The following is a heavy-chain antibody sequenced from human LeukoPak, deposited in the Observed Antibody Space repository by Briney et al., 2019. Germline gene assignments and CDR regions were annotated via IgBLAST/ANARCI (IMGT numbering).Heavy chain of an antibody. CDR3: ARVVRFSSLDAFDI. CDR1: GYTFTSYG. CDR2: ISAYNGNA. D-gene: IGHD2-8*01. Sequence: ASVKVSCKASGYTFTSYGISWVRQAPGQGLEWMGWISAYNGNANYAQKLQGRVTMTTDSSTSTAYMELRSLRSDDTAVYYCARVVRFSSLDAFDIWGQGTMVTVSS. V-gene: IGHV1-18*01. J-gene: IGHJ3*02.